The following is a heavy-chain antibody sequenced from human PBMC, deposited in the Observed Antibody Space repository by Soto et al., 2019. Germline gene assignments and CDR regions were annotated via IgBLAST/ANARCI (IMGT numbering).Heavy chain of an antibody. CDR3: PRGVAGSGFDL. J-gene: IGHJ4*02. V-gene: IGHV6-1*01. Sequence: PSQTLSLTCAISGDSVSSNTAAWSWIRSSPSRGLEWLGRTYYRSNWRHDYAVSVRSRITVNPDTSKNHFSLQLNSVTPDDTAVYYCPRGVAGSGFDLWGQGTLVTSPQ. CDR1: GDSVSSNTAA. D-gene: IGHD6-19*01. CDR2: TYYRSNWRH.